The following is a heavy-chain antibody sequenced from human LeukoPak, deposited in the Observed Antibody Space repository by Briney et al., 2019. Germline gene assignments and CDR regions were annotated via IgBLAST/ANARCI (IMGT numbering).Heavy chain of an antibody. V-gene: IGHV4-34*01. J-gene: IGHJ6*03. CDR1: GGSFSGYY. D-gene: IGHD6-13*01. Sequence: SETLSLTCAVYGGSFSGYYWSWIRQPPGKGLEWIGEINHSGSTNYNPSLKSRVTISVDTSKNQFSLKLSSVTAADTAVYYCAGGPYSSSYYYYYYYYMDVWGKGTTVTVSS. CDR2: INHSGST. CDR3: AGGPYSSSYYYYYYYYMDV.